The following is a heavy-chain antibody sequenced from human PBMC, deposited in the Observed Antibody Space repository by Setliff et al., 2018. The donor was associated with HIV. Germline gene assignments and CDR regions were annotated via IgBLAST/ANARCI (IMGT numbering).Heavy chain of an antibody. Sequence: SETLSLTCAVSGYSISSGYYWGWVRQPPEKGLEWIGSFYHSGSTYYNPSLKSRVTISVDTSKNQFSLKLSSVTAADTAVYYCARVPITIFGVTIIPVYFDYWGQGTLVTVSS. D-gene: IGHD3-3*01. CDR1: GYSISSGYY. V-gene: IGHV4-38-2*01. CDR2: FYHSGST. J-gene: IGHJ4*02. CDR3: ARVPITIFGVTIIPVYFDY.